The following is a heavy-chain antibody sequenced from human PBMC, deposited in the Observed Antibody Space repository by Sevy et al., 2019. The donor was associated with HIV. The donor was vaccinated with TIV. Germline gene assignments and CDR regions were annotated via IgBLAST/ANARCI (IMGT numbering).Heavy chain of an antibody. D-gene: IGHD2-15*01. V-gene: IGHV3-21*01. CDR2: IGSSSSYI. Sequence: GGSLRLSCAASGFTFSSYNMNWVRQAPGKGLEWVSSIGSSSSYIYYADSVKGRFTVSRDNAKNSLYLQMNSLRAEDTAVYYCARVVAYCTGGSCCPGYYYGMDVWGQGTTVTVSS. CDR3: ARVVAYCTGGSCCPGYYYGMDV. CDR1: GFTFSSYN. J-gene: IGHJ6*02.